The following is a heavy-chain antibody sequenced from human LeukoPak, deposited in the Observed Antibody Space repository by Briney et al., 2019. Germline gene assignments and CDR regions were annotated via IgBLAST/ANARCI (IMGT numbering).Heavy chain of an antibody. Sequence: GGSLRLSCAASGFTFRSYAMSWVRQAPGKGLEWVSGVSNSGGSTYYADSVKGRFTISRDNSKNTLYLQMNSLRAEDTAVYYCAGNFGESPMYWGQGTLVTVSS. CDR3: AGNFGESPMY. V-gene: IGHV3-23*01. J-gene: IGHJ4*02. D-gene: IGHD3-10*01. CDR1: GFTFRSYA. CDR2: VSNSGGST.